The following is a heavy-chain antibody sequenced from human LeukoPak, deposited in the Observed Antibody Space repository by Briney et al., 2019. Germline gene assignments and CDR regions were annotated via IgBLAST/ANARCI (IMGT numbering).Heavy chain of an antibody. CDR1: GGSFRSYY. J-gene: IGHJ1*01. Sequence: SGTLSLTCAVYGGSFRSYYWSWIRQSPGKGLEFIGYFYYTGSTTYNPPLKSRVIISADTSMNQLSLKLSSVTAADTAMYYCARAPLGTIEYFQQWGQGTLVTVSS. CDR3: ARAPLGTIEYFQQ. D-gene: IGHD1-1*01. CDR2: FYYTGST. V-gene: IGHV4-59*01.